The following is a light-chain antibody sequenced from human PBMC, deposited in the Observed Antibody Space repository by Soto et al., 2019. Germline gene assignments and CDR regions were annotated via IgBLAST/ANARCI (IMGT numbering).Light chain of an antibody. CDR1: SSNIGNNY. CDR3: GTWDGSLSAGL. CDR2: DNT. Sequence: QSVLTQPPSVSAAPGQKVTISCSGSSSNIGNNYVSWYQQLPGTAPKLLIYDNTKRPSGIPDRFSGSKSGTSATLAITGLQTGDEADYYCGTWDGSLSAGLXGGGTKVTVL. J-gene: IGLJ2*01. V-gene: IGLV1-51*01.